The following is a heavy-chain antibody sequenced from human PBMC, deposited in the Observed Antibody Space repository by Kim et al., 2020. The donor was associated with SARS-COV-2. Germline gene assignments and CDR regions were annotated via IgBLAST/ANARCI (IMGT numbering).Heavy chain of an antibody. CDR2: ISAYNGNT. V-gene: IGHV1-18*01. Sequence: ASVKVSCKASGYTFTSYGISWVRQAPGQGLEWMGWISAYNGNTNYAQKLQGRVTMTTDTSTSTAYMELRSLRSDDTAVYYCARGSFVSGLITMVQGVHIPPIYAFDIWGQGTMVTVSS. CDR3: ARGSFVSGLITMVQGVHIPPIYAFDI. D-gene: IGHD3-10*01. J-gene: IGHJ3*02. CDR1: GYTFTSYG.